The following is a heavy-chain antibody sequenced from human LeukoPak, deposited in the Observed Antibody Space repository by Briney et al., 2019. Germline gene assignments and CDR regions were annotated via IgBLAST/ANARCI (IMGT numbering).Heavy chain of an antibody. CDR2: ISYDGSNK. CDR3: ARESRSSGYAYDY. CDR1: GFTFSSYG. J-gene: IGHJ4*02. V-gene: IGHV3-30*03. Sequence: GGSLRLSCAASGFTFSSYGMHWVRQAPGKGLEWVAVISYDGSNKYYADSVKGRFTISRDNAKNSLYLQMNSLRAEDSAVYYCARESRSSGYAYDYWGQGTLVSVSS. D-gene: IGHD5-12*01.